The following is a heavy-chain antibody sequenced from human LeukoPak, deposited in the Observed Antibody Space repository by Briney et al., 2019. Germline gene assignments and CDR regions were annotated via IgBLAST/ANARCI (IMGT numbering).Heavy chain of an antibody. CDR3: AKDHLSSWYLYWFDP. Sequence: GGSLRLSCAASGFTFSSYAMSWVRQAPGKGLEWVSAISGSGGSTYYADSVKGRFTISRDNPKNTLYLQMNSLRAEDTAVYYCAKDHLSSWYLYWFDPWGQGTLVTVSS. CDR2: ISGSGGST. V-gene: IGHV3-23*01. J-gene: IGHJ5*02. CDR1: GFTFSSYA. D-gene: IGHD6-13*01.